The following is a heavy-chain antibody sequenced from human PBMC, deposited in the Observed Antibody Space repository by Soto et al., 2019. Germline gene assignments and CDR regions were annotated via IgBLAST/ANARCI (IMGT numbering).Heavy chain of an antibody. V-gene: IGHV3-66*01. J-gene: IGHJ4*02. CDR1: GFTVSSNY. D-gene: IGHD3-3*02. CDR3: ARGIGRPPGE. Sequence: EVPVVESGGGLVQPGGSLRLSCAASGFTVSSNYMNWVRQAPGKGLEWVSVIYSGGSTYYADSVKGRFTISRDNFKNTLYLQMNSLRAEDTAVYYCARGIGRPPGEWGQGTLVTVSS. CDR2: IYSGGST.